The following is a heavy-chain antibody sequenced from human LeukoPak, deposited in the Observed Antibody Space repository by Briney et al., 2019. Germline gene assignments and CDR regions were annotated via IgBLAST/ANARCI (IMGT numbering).Heavy chain of an antibody. V-gene: IGHV4-34*01. CDR2: INHSGST. J-gene: IGHJ4*02. D-gene: IGHD4-17*01. CDR3: ARGRRAMTTVTTFDY. CDR1: GFTFSSYW. Sequence: GSLRLSCAASGFTFSSYWMSWVRQAPGKGLEWIGEINHSGSTNYNPSLKSRVTISVDTSKNQFSLKLSSVTAADTAVYYCARGRRAMTTVTTFDYWGQGTLVTVSS.